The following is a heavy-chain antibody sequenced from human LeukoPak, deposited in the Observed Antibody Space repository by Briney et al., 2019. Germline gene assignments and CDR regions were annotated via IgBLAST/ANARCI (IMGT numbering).Heavy chain of an antibody. CDR2: ISGSGGST. CDR3: AKDPYYYDSSGYYRDLYYFDY. Sequence: GGSLRLSCAASGFTFSSYAMSWVRQAPGKGLEWASAISGSGGSTYYADSVKGRFTISRDNSKNTLYLQMNSLRAEDTAVYYCAKDPYYYDSSGYYRDLYYFDYWGQGTLVTVSS. J-gene: IGHJ4*02. V-gene: IGHV3-23*01. CDR1: GFTFSSYA. D-gene: IGHD3-22*01.